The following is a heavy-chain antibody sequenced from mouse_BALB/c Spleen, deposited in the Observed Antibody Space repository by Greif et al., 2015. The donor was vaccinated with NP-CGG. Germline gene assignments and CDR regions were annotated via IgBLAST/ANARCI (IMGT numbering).Heavy chain of an antibody. D-gene: IGHD1-2*01. CDR3: AREGPSPTATGYFDY. Sequence: LQQSGPELVKPGASVKISCKASGYTFTDYVISWVKQRTGQGLEWIGEIYPGSGSTYYNEKFKGKATLTADKSSNTADMQLSSLASEDAAVYFCAREGPSPTATGYFDYWGQGTTLTVSS. J-gene: IGHJ2*01. CDR2: IYPGSGST. CDR1: GYTFTDYV. V-gene: IGHV1-77*01.